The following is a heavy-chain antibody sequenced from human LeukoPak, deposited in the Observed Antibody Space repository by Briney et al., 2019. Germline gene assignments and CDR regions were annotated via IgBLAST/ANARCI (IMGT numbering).Heavy chain of an antibody. D-gene: IGHD4-17*01. CDR3: ALSSTSDYGGLDY. V-gene: IGHV3-23*01. CDR1: GLTFRPYV. J-gene: IGHJ4*02. CDR2: ITGSCGSI. Sequence: GGSLILSCVASGLTFRPYVMTWVRQAPGKGLDWVLAITGSCGSIYYADSVRGRFTISRDNSKNTLYLQMNSLRAEDTAVYYCALSSTSDYGGLDYWGQGTLVTVSS.